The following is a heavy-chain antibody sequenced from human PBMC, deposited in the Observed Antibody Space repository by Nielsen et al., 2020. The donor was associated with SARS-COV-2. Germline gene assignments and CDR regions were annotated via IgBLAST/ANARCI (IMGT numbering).Heavy chain of an antibody. V-gene: IGHV4-34*01. D-gene: IGHD1-14*01. CDR2: IDHSGST. CDR3: ARGKRSYSGSFLTYYYYYYMDV. J-gene: IGHJ6*03. Sequence: RQAPGKGLGWIGEIDHSGSTSYNPSLKSRVTMPVDTSKNQFSLTLNSVTAADTAVYFCARGKRSYSGSFLTYYYYYYMDVWGKGTTVTVSS.